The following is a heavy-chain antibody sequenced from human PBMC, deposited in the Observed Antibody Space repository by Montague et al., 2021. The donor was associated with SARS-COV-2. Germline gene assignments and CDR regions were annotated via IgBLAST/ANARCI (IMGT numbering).Heavy chain of an antibody. D-gene: IGHD6-13*01. CDR2: IYYSGST. Sequence: SETLSLTCTVSGDSISSSSYFWGWIRQPPGKGLEWIGSIYYSGSTYYNPSLKSRVTISVDTSKNQFSLKLSSVTAADTAVYYCARAFIAADCTTSFDYWGQGTLVTVSS. J-gene: IGHJ4*02. CDR1: GDSISSSSYF. V-gene: IGHV4-39*01. CDR3: ARAFIAADCTTSFDY.